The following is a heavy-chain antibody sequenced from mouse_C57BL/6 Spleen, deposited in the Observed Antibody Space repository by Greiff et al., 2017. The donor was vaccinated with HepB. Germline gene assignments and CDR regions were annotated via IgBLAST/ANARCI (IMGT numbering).Heavy chain of an antibody. CDR3: TTGVYYYGSSPAWFAY. CDR2: IDPEDGDT. J-gene: IGHJ3*01. D-gene: IGHD1-1*01. Sequence: EVKLMESGAELVRPGASVKLSCTASGFNIKDYYMHWVKQRPEQGLEWIGRIDPEDGDTEYAPKFQGKATMTADTSSNTAYLQLSSLTSEDTAVYYCTTGVYYYGSSPAWFAYWGQGTLVTVSA. CDR1: GFNIKDYY. V-gene: IGHV14-1*01.